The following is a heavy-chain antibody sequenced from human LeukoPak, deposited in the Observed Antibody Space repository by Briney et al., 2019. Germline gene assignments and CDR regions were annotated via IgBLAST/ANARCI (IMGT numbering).Heavy chain of an antibody. V-gene: IGHV4-61*01. Sequence: PSETLSLTCTVSGGSVSSGSYYWSWLRQPPGKGLEWIGEINHSGSTNYNPSLKSRVTISVDTSKNQFSLKLSSVTAADTAVYYCARDRMDLAFPFYYYYYGMDVWGQGTTVTVSS. CDR2: INHSGST. J-gene: IGHJ6*02. CDR1: GGSVSSGSYY. CDR3: ARDRMDLAFPFYYYYYGMDV. D-gene: IGHD2-15*01.